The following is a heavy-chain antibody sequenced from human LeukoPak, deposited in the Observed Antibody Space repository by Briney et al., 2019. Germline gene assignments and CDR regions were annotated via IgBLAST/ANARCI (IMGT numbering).Heavy chain of an antibody. CDR3: ARKSRYCSSTSCYTRTDWFDP. J-gene: IGHJ5*02. V-gene: IGHV4-4*07. CDR2: IYTSGST. Sequence: SETLSLTCTVSGGSISSYYWSWIRQPAGKGLEWIGRIYTSGSTNYNPSLKSRVTMSVDTSKNQFSLKLSSVTAADTAVYYCARKSRYCSSTSCYTRTDWFDPWGQGTLVTVSS. D-gene: IGHD2-2*02. CDR1: GGSISSYY.